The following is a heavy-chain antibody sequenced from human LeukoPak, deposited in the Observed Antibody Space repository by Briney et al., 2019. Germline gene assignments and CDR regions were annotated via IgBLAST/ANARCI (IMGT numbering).Heavy chain of an antibody. D-gene: IGHD5-12*01. CDR3: ARQPKWLRFFPKFPDY. J-gene: IGHJ4*02. CDR1: GYSFTSYW. CDR2: IDPSDSYT. V-gene: IGHV5-10-1*01. Sequence: GESLKISCKGSGYSFTSYWISWVRQMPGKGLEWMGRIDPSDSYTNYSPSFQGHVTISADKSISTAYLQWSSLQASDTAMYYCARQPKWLRFFPKFPDYWGQGTLVTVSS.